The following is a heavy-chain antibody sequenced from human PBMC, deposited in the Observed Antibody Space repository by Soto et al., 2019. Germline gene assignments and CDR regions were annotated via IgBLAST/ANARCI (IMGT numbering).Heavy chain of an antibody. D-gene: IGHD2-15*01. Sequence: HVQLVQSGAEVKKPGASVKVSCKASGYTFTSYDIIWVRQATGQGLEWMGWMNPNSGNKGYAQKFQVRVPMTKNNPISTAYMELSSLRSDDTAVYYCARGNIVVVAAATLETFDYWGQGTLVTVSS. J-gene: IGHJ4*02. V-gene: IGHV1-8*01. CDR1: GYTFTSYD. CDR3: ARGNIVVVAAATLETFDY. CDR2: MNPNSGNK.